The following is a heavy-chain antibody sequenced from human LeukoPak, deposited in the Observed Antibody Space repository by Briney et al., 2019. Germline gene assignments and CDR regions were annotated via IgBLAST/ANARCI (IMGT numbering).Heavy chain of an antibody. CDR2: IIPIFGTA. Sequence: GASVKVSCKASGGTFSNYAISWVRQAPGQGLEWMGGIIPIFGTANYAQKFQGRVTITADKSTSTAYMELSSLRSEDTAVYYCARDPYDSSGYYGGYYYYYYMDVWGKGTTVTVSS. J-gene: IGHJ6*03. CDR3: ARDPYDSSGYYGGYYYYYYMDV. CDR1: GGTFSNYA. V-gene: IGHV1-69*06. D-gene: IGHD3-22*01.